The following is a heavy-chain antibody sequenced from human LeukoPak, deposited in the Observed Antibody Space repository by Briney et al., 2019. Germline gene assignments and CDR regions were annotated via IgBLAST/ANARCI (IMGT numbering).Heavy chain of an antibody. CDR1: GGSISSSSYY. Sequence: PSETLSLTCTVSGGSISSSSYYWGWIRQPPGKGLEWIGSIYYSGSTYYNPSLKSRVTISVDTSKNQFSLKLSSVTAADTAVYYCAGPPRVAGTILFGSHAFDIWGQGTMVTVSS. CDR3: AGPPRVAGTILFGSHAFDI. V-gene: IGHV4-39*07. J-gene: IGHJ3*02. D-gene: IGHD6-19*01. CDR2: IYYSGST.